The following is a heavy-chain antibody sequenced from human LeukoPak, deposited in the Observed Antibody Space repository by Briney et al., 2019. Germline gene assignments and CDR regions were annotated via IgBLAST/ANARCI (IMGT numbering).Heavy chain of an antibody. CDR2: IYHSGST. CDR1: GYSISSGYY. V-gene: IGHV4-38-2*02. J-gene: IGHJ5*02. Sequence: SETLSLTCTVSGYSISSGYYWGWIRQSPGKGLEWIGSIYHSGSTYYNPSLKSRVTISVDTSKNQFSLKLSSVTAADTAVYYCARGSEGWFGELSGVKGNWFDPWGQGTLVTVSS. D-gene: IGHD3-10*01. CDR3: ARGSEGWFGELSGVKGNWFDP.